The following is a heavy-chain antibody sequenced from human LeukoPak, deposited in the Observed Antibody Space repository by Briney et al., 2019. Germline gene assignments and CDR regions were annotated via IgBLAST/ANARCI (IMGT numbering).Heavy chain of an antibody. Sequence: SETLSLTCTVSGGSISSSSYYWGWIRQPPGKGLEWIGSIYYSGSTYYNPSLKSRVTISVDTSKNQFSLKLSSVTAADTAVYYCARRRATLDYWGQGTLVTVSS. CDR2: IYYSGST. V-gene: IGHV4-39*07. CDR3: ARRRATLDY. CDR1: GGSISSSSYY. J-gene: IGHJ4*02.